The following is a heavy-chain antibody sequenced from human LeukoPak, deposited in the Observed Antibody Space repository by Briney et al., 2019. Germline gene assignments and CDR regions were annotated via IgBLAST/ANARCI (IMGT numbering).Heavy chain of an antibody. CDR3: ARVGGTTLFDY. CDR2: ISAYNGYT. D-gene: IGHD1-26*01. J-gene: IGHJ4*02. CDR1: GYTFTSYG. Sequence: ASVKASCKASGYTFTSYGISWVRQAPGQGLEWRGWISAYNGYTNYAQKLQGRVSMTTDTYTSTAYMELRGQRSDDAAVYHCARVGGTTLFDYWGQGTLVTVSS. V-gene: IGHV1-18*01.